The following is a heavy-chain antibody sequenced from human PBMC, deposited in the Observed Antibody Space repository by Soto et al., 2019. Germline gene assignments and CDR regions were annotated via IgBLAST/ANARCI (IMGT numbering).Heavy chain of an antibody. CDR1: GFTFRSFA. V-gene: IGHV3-33*01. CDR3: ARALYGSGSLPYYYYMDV. CDR2: IWYDGNKK. Sequence: GGSLRLSCAASGFTFRSFAMHWVRQAPGKGLEWVAVIWYDGNKKNYGDSVKGRFTNSRDNSKNTLYLQMNSLRAKDTAVFYCARALYGSGSLPYYYYMDVWGRGTTVTVSS. J-gene: IGHJ6*03. D-gene: IGHD3-10*01.